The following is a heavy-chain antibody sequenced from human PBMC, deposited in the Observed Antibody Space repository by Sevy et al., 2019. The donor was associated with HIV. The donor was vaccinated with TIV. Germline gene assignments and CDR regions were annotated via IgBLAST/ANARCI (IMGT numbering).Heavy chain of an antibody. J-gene: IGHJ1*01. CDR2: ISYDGINK. V-gene: IGHV3-30*03. CDR1: GFTFSSYG. Sequence: GGSLRLSCAASGFTFSSYGMHWVRQAPGKGLEWVATISYDGINKHYADSVKGRFTISRDNFKNSLSLQMNSLRAEDTAVYFCALERLSSDVAEYFQNWGQGTLVTVSS. D-gene: IGHD1-1*01. CDR3: ALERLSSDVAEYFQN.